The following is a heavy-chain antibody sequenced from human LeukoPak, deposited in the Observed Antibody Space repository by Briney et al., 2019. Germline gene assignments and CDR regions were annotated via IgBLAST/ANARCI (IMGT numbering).Heavy chain of an antibody. V-gene: IGHV3-30-3*01. CDR3: ARAPYYDFWRGFDP. CDR2: ISYDGSNK. J-gene: IGHJ5*02. Sequence: GGSLRLSCAASGFTFSSYAMHWVRQAPGKGLEWVAVISYDGSNKYYADSVKGRFTISRDNSKNTLYLQMNSLRAEDTAVYYCARAPYYDFWRGFDPWGQGTLVTVSS. D-gene: IGHD3-3*01. CDR1: GFTFSSYA.